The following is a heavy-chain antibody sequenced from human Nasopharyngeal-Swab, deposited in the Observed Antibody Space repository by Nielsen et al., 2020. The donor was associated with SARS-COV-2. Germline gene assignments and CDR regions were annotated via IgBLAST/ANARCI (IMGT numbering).Heavy chain of an antibody. D-gene: IGHD3-3*01. J-gene: IGHJ5*02. V-gene: IGHV4-39*01. CDR2: IYYSGST. CDR3: AATSVLRFLEWLNNWFDP. Sequence: SETLSPTCTLSGGSISSSSYYCGWIRQPPGKGLEWIGSIYYSGSTYYNPSLKSRVTISVDTSKNQFSLKRSSVTAADTAVYYCAATSVLRFLEWLNNWFDPWGQGTLVTVSS. CDR1: GGSISSSSYY.